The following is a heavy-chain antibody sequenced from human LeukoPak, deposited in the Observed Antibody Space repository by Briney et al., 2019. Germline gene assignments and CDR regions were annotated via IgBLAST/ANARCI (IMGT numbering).Heavy chain of an antibody. CDR1: GFTFSSYE. CDR3: ARERGGSYISTEDFDF. CDR2: ISSSGSNI. D-gene: IGHD3-16*01. J-gene: IGHJ4*02. V-gene: IGHV3-48*03. Sequence: GGSLRLSCAASGFTFSSYEMNWVRQAPGKGLEWVSYISSSGSNIYYADSVKGRFTISRNNAKNSLYLQMNSLRAEDTAVYYCARERGGSYISTEDFDFWGQGTLVTAFS.